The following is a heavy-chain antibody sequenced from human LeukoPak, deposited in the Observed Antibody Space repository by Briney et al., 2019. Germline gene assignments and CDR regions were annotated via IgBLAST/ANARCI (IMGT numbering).Heavy chain of an antibody. CDR3: ARGKGDSSGSEVKIDY. CDR1: GFTFCSYD. Sequence: TGGSLSLSCAASGFTFCSYDMHCVRQATGKGLEWVSAIGTAGDTYYPGFVKGRFTISSENVKNSLYLQMKSLSAGDTAVYYCARGKGDSSGSEVKIDYWGQRTLVTVSS. V-gene: IGHV3-13*01. D-gene: IGHD3-10*01. J-gene: IGHJ4*02. CDR2: IGTAGDT.